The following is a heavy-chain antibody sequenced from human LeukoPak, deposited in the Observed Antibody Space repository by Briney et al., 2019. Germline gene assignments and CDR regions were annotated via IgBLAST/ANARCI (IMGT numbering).Heavy chain of an antibody. CDR2: ISGSGGST. CDR1: GFTFSSYA. CDR3: AKKSLGFLEWSLDY. V-gene: IGHV3-23*01. Sequence: GGSLRLSCAASGFTFSSYAMSWVRQAPGKGLEWVSAISGSGGSTYCADSVKGRFTISRDNSKNTLYLQMNSLRAEDTAVYYCAKKSLGFLEWSLDYWGQGTLVTVSS. D-gene: IGHD3-3*01. J-gene: IGHJ4*02.